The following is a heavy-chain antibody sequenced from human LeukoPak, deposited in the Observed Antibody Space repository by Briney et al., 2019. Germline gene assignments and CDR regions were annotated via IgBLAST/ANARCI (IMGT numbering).Heavy chain of an antibody. Sequence: SETLSLTCTVSGGTISRYYWSWIRQPPGKGLEWIGYIYYSGSTNYNPSLKSRVTISVDTSKNQFSLKLSSVTAADTAVYYCARGPTRYYFDYWGQGTLVTVSS. D-gene: IGHD4-17*01. CDR1: GGTISRYY. CDR2: IYYSGST. J-gene: IGHJ4*02. V-gene: IGHV4-59*01. CDR3: ARGPTRYYFDY.